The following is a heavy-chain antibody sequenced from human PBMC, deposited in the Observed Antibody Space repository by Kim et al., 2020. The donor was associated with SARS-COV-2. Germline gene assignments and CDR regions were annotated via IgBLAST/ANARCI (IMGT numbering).Heavy chain of an antibody. CDR2: INAGNGNT. Sequence: ASVKVSCKASGYTFTSYAMHWVRQAPGQRLEWMGWINAGNGNTKYSQKFQGRVTITRDTSASTAYMELSSLRSEDTAVYYCARGPKPSFRYQLLWSDWFDPWGQGTLVTVSS. J-gene: IGHJ5*02. CDR3: ARGPKPSFRYQLLWSDWFDP. V-gene: IGHV1-3*01. D-gene: IGHD2-2*01. CDR1: GYTFTSYA.